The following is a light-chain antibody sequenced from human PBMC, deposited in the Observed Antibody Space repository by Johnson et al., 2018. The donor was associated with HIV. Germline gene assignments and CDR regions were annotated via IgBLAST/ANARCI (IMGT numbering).Light chain of an antibody. J-gene: IGLJ1*01. CDR3: GTWDSSLRVGF. CDR2: DNN. CDR1: SPNIGNNY. V-gene: IGLV1-51*01. Sequence: QSVLTQPPSVSAAPGQKVTISCSGSSPNIGNNYVSWYQQLPGTAPKLLIYDNNKRPSGIPDRFSGSKSGTSATLGITGLQTGDEADYYCGTWDSSLRVGFFGTGTKVTVL.